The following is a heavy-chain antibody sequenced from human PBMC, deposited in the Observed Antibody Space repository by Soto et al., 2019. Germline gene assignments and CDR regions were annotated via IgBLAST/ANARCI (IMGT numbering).Heavy chain of an antibody. J-gene: IGHJ3*02. D-gene: IGHD3-10*01. Sequence: QVQLVQSGAEVKKPGSSVKVSCKASGGTFSSYTISWVRQAPGQGLEWMGRIIPILGIANYAQKFQGRVTITADKXXSXAXXELSSLRSEDTAVYYCARSMGVHHKPPPRQRAFDIWGQGTMVTVSS. CDR1: GGTFSSYT. V-gene: IGHV1-69*02. CDR3: ARSMGVHHKPPPRQRAFDI. CDR2: IIPILGIA.